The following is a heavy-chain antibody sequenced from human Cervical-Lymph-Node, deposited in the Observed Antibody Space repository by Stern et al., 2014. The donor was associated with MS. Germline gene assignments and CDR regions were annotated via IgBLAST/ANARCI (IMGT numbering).Heavy chain of an antibody. CDR2: IRNKANSYTT. J-gene: IGHJ4*02. V-gene: IGHV3-72*01. CDR3: ARGSRHSDY. Sequence: EVQLVESGGCLVQPGGSLRLSCEASGFTFSDYYMDWVRQAPGKGLEWVGRIRNKANSYTTECAASVAGRFTISRDDSKNSLYLQMNTLKTEDTAVYYCARGSRHSDYWGQGIMVTVSS. CDR1: GFTFSDYY.